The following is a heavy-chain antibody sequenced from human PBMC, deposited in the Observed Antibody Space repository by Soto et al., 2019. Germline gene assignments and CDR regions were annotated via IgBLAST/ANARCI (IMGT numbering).Heavy chain of an antibody. J-gene: IGHJ6*02. Sequence: ASVKVSCKASGYTFTSYGISWVRQAPGQGLEWMGWISAYNGNTNYAQKLQGRVTMTTDTSTSTAYMELRSLRSDDTAVYYCARDGTIFGVVIYYYYGMDVWGQGTTVTVSS. D-gene: IGHD3-3*01. V-gene: IGHV1-18*04. CDR1: GYTFTSYG. CDR2: ISAYNGNT. CDR3: ARDGTIFGVVIYYYYGMDV.